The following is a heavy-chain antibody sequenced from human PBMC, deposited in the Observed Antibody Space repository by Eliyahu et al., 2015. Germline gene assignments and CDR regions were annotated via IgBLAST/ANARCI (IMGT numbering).Heavy chain of an antibody. J-gene: IGHJ4*02. D-gene: IGHD3-22*01. V-gene: IGHV1-69*06. Sequence: QVQLEQSGAEVRKSGSSVKVXCRASGGXFGSTDIGXLXXAPGQGLEWMGGGIPIFGRANYAQKFQGRLTITADKSTSTVYMELSSLRSEDTAMYYCARAWGSGGETSGYFYFWGQGTLVTVSS. CDR2: GIPIFGRA. CDR3: ARAWGSGGETSGYFYF. CDR1: GGXFGSTD.